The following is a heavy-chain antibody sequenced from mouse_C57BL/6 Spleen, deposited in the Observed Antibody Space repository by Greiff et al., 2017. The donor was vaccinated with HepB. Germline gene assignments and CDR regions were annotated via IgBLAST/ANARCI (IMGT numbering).Heavy chain of an antibody. J-gene: IGHJ4*01. D-gene: IGHD2-12*01. CDR2: IDPSDSYT. Sequence: QVQLQQPGAELVRPGPSVKLSCKASGYTFTSYWMHWVKQRPGQGLEWIGVIDPSDSYTNYNQKFKGKATLTVDTSSSTAYMQLSSLTSEDSAVYYCARHYKDAMDYWGQGTSVTVSS. V-gene: IGHV1-59*01. CDR3: ARHYKDAMDY. CDR1: GYTFTSYW.